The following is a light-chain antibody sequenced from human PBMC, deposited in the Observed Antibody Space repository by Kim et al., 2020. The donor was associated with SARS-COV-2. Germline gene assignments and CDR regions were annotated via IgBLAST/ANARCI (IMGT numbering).Light chain of an antibody. J-gene: IGKJ1*01. V-gene: IGKV1-27*01. Sequence: ASVGDRVTITCRASQDISNYLAWFQLKPGKAPKLLIYAASALHPGVPSRFSGSGSGTDFTLTVTSLQPEDVATYYCQKCDSAPWTFGQGTKVDIK. CDR3: QKCDSAPWT. CDR2: AAS. CDR1: QDISNY.